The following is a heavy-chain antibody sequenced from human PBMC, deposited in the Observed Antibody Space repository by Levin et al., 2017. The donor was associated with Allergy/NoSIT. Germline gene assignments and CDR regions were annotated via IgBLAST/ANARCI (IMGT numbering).Heavy chain of an antibody. Sequence: PSETLSLTCTVSGGSVSSGTYYWSWIRQPPGKGLEWIGYIYYSGSTNYNPSLKSRVTISVDTSKNQFSLRLCSVTAADTAVYYCARVRAHWNYYHYYGMDVWGQGTTVTVSS. D-gene: IGHD1-1*01. CDR3: ARVRAHWNYYHYYGMDV. CDR1: GGSVSSGTYY. J-gene: IGHJ6*02. V-gene: IGHV4-61*01. CDR2: IYYSGST.